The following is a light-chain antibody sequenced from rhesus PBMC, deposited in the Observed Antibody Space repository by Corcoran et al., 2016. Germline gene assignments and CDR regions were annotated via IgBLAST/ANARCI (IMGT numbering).Light chain of an antibody. J-gene: IGKJ4*01. Sequence: DIQMTQSPSSLSASVGDRVTITCRASENINTYLNWYQQRPGKAPTLLIYKASTLQSGVPSRFSGGGSWADYTLTISGLQPEDVATYYCQHAYGTPPTFGGGTKV. CDR1: ENINTY. CDR2: KAS. CDR3: QHAYGTPPT. V-gene: IGKV1-74*01.